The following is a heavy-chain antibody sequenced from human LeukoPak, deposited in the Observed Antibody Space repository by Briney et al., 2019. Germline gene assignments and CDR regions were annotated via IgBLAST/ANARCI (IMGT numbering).Heavy chain of an antibody. CDR3: ARSVDSLLNFDY. V-gene: IGHV4-39*01. D-gene: IGHD3-22*01. CDR2: ISYSGST. Sequence: SEALSLTCTVSGGSISSSSYYWGWIRQPPGKGLEWIGSISYSGSTYYNPSLKSRVTISVDTSKNQFSLKLSSVTAADTAVYYCARSVDSLLNFDYWGQGTLVTVSS. CDR1: GGSISSSSYY. J-gene: IGHJ4*02.